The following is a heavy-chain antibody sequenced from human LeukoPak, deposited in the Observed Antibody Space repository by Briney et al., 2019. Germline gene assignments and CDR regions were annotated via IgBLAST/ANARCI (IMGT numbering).Heavy chain of an antibody. CDR1: GFTFSSYG. J-gene: IGHJ6*02. D-gene: IGHD2-2*02. CDR3: AKDGYCSSTSCYTQLYYYYGMDV. V-gene: IGHV3-30*18. Sequence: GGSLKLSCAASGFTFSSYGMHWVRQAPGKGLEWVAVISYDGSNKYYADSVKGRFTISRDNSKNTLYLQMNSLRAEDTAVYYCAKDGYCSSTSCYTQLYYYYGMDVWGQGTTVTVSS. CDR2: ISYDGSNK.